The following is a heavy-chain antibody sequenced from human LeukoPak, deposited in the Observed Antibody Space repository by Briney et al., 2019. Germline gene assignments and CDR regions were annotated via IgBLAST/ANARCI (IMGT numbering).Heavy chain of an antibody. Sequence: GASVKVSCKASGYTFTSYYMHWVRQAPGQGLEWMGIINPSGGSTSYAQKFQGRVTMTRDMSTSTVYMELSSLRSEDTAVYYCAREQQLVRAFDIWGQGTMVTVSS. D-gene: IGHD6-13*01. J-gene: IGHJ3*02. CDR3: AREQQLVRAFDI. CDR1: GYTFTSYY. V-gene: IGHV1-46*01. CDR2: INPSGGST.